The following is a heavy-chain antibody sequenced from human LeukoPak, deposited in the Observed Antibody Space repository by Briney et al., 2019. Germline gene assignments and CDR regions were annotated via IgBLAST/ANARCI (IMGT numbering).Heavy chain of an antibody. D-gene: IGHD6-13*01. V-gene: IGHV3-7*01. CDR1: GFTFSSCW. CDR2: IKQDGSEK. J-gene: IGHJ4*02. Sequence: GGSLRLSCAASGFTFSSCWMSWVRQAPGKGLEWVANIKQDGSEKYYVDSVKGRFTISRDNAKNSLYLQMNSLRAEDTAVYYCARDESSWVDYWGQGTLVTVSS. CDR3: ARDESSWVDY.